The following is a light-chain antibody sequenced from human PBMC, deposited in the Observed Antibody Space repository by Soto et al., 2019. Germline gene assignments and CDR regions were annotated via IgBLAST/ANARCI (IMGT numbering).Light chain of an antibody. CDR1: QGLSRY. J-gene: IGKJ3*01. CDR2: GAS. V-gene: IGKV1-9*01. CDR3: QQYNSYSPI. Sequence: IQLTQSPSSLSASVGDRVTITCRASQGLSRYLAWFQQKPGEAPKLLIYGASTLQSGVPSRFSGSGSETDFTLTISSLQPEDFATYYCQQYNSYSPIFGPGTKVDIK.